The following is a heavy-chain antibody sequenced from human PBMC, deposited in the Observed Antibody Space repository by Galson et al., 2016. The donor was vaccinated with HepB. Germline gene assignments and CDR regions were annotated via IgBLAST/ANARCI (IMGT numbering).Heavy chain of an antibody. CDR2: TYYRSKWYY. D-gene: IGHD1-26*01. J-gene: IGHJ5*02. CDR3: ARDPGWQYRYSGGYLGWFDP. V-gene: IGHV6-1*01. Sequence: CAISGDSVSSNSAAWNWLRQSPSRGLEWLGRTYYRSKWYYDYAVSVQSRITISADTTKNQFSLHLDSVTPEDTAVYYCARDPGWQYRYSGGYLGWFDPWGQGTLVTVSS. CDR1: GDSVSSNSAA.